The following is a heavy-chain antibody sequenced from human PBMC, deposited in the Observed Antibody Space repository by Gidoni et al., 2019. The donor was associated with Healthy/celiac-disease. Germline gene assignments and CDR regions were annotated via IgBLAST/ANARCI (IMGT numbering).Heavy chain of an antibody. Sequence: QVQLVESGGGLVKPGGSLRLSCAASGFTFSDHYMRWIRQAPGKGLEWVSYISSSSSYTNDADSVKGRFTISRDNAKNSLYLKMNSLRAEDTAVYYCARVGRIAAAGTFDVGYFDLWGRGTLVTVSS. V-gene: IGHV3-11*06. D-gene: IGHD6-13*01. CDR3: ARVGRIAAAGTFDVGYFDL. CDR2: ISSSSSYT. J-gene: IGHJ2*01. CDR1: GFTFSDHY.